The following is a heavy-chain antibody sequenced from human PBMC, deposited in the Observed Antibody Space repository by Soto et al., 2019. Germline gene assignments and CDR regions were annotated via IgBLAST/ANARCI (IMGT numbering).Heavy chain of an antibody. J-gene: IGHJ5*02. CDR1: GFTFSSHD. CDR2: IDSAGDA. CDR3: ARGGILGVSWKWFDT. D-gene: IGHD3-10*01. Sequence: EVQLVESGGGLVQPGGSLRLSCAASGFTFSSHDMHWVRQVTGKGLEWVSGIDSAGDAKYPASVKGRFTISRENAKNSLHLQMNSLRAGDTAVYYCARGGILGVSWKWFDTWVQGTLVTVSS. V-gene: IGHV3-13*01.